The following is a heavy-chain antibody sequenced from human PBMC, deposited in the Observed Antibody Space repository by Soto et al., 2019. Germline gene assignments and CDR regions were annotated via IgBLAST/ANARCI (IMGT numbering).Heavy chain of an antibody. CDR2: ISAYNGDT. CDR3: ARPRGYDVPSYYYDMDV. CDR1: GYTFSIYG. D-gene: IGHD5-12*01. J-gene: IGHJ6*02. Sequence: GASVKVSCKASGYTFSIYGITWVRQAPGQGLEWMGWISAYNGDTNYAQKLQGRVTMTTDTSTSTAYMELRSLRSDDTAVYYCARPRGYDVPSYYYDMDVWGQGTTVTV. V-gene: IGHV1-18*01.